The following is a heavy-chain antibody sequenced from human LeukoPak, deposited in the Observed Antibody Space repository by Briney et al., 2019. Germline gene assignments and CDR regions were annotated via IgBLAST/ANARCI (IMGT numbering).Heavy chain of an antibody. Sequence: GGSLRLSCAASGFTFDDYGMSWVRQAPGKGLEWVSGINWNGDSTGYADSVKGRFTISRDNAKNSLYLQMNSLRAEDTALYYCASARDSSRDAFDVWGRGTMVTVSS. CDR3: ASARDSSRDAFDV. CDR1: GFTFDDYG. D-gene: IGHD3-22*01. V-gene: IGHV3-20*04. CDR2: INWNGDST. J-gene: IGHJ3*01.